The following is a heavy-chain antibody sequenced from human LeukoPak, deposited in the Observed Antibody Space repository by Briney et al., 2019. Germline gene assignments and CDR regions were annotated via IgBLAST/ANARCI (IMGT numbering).Heavy chain of an antibody. D-gene: IGHD3-10*01. Sequence: GGSLRLSCAASGFTFSSYAMSWVRQAPGKGLEWVSAISGSGGSTYYADSVKGRFTISRDNSQNTLYLQMNSLRAEDTAVYYCARDSGSGSCDYWGQGTLVTVSS. J-gene: IGHJ4*02. V-gene: IGHV3-23*01. CDR2: ISGSGGST. CDR3: ARDSGSGSCDY. CDR1: GFTFSSYA.